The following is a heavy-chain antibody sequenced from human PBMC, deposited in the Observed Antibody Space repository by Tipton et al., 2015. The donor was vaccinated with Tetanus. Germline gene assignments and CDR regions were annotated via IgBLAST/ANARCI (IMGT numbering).Heavy chain of an antibody. CDR3: AGDRSPAYDSDYCGYVWAFDI. Sequence: TLSLTCTVSGASIRSGGYYWTWTRQHPERGLEWLGYIHYTRNTYYNPSLKSRVTISVDTSKNQFSRKLTSVTAADTAVYYCAGDRSPAYDSDYCGYVWAFDIWGQGTMVSVSS. D-gene: IGHD2-21*01. J-gene: IGHJ3*02. CDR2: IHYTRNT. CDR1: GASIRSGGYY. V-gene: IGHV4-31*03.